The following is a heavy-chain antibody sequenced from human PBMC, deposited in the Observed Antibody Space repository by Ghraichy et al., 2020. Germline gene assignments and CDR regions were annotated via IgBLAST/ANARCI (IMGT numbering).Heavy chain of an antibody. Sequence: GGSLRLSCAASGFTFSSYSMNWVRQAPGKGLEWVSYISSSSSTIYYADSVKGRFTISRDNAKNSLYLQMNSLRAEDTAVYYCARVTSEYSSSPDFDYWGQGTLVTVSS. D-gene: IGHD6-6*01. V-gene: IGHV3-48*01. CDR1: GFTFSSYS. J-gene: IGHJ4*02. CDR2: ISSSSSTI. CDR3: ARVTSEYSSSPDFDY.